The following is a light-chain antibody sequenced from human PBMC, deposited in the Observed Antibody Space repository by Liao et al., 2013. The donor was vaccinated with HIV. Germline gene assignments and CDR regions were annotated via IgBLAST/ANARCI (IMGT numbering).Light chain of an antibody. CDR2: QDR. Sequence: SYDLTQPPSVSVSPGQTASITCSGDKLGDKYACWYQQKPGQPPVLVIYQDRKRPSGIPERFSGSNSGNTATLTISGTQAMDEADYYCQAWDSSTVVFGGGTKLTVL. J-gene: IGLJ2*01. CDR1: KLGDKY. CDR3: QAWDSSTVV. V-gene: IGLV3-1*01.